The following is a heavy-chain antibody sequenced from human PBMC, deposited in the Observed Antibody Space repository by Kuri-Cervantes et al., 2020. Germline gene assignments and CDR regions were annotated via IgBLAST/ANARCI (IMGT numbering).Heavy chain of an antibody. CDR3: ASQLGILGSAFDI. Sequence: SVKVSCKASGYTFTSYAMHWVRQAPGQALEWMGWITPFNGNTNYAQKFQDRVTITRDRSMSTAYMELSSLRSEDTAVYYCASQLGILGSAFDIWGQGTMVTVSS. CDR1: GYTFTSYA. CDR2: ITPFNGNT. V-gene: IGHV1-45*02. J-gene: IGHJ3*02. D-gene: IGHD7-27*01.